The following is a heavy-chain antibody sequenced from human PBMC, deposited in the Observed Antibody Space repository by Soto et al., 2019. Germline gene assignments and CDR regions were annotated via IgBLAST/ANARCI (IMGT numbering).Heavy chain of an antibody. J-gene: IGHJ4*02. D-gene: IGHD6-13*01. Sequence: QVQLQESGPGLVKASQTPSLTCTVAGGTISSGDYYWSWIRQPPGKGLEWIGSIYYSGSTYYNPSLKSRVTISVDTSKNQFSLKLNSVTAADTAVYYCASRHSSPYFDYWGQGTLVTVCS. CDR2: IYYSGST. V-gene: IGHV4-30-4*01. CDR1: GGTISSGDYY. CDR3: ASRHSSPYFDY.